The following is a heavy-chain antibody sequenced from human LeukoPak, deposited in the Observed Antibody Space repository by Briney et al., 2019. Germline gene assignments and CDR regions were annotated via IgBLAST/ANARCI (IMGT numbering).Heavy chain of an antibody. D-gene: IGHD5-12*01. CDR2: IHYSGST. Sequence: SETLSLTCTVSGGSISSSRYYWGWIRQPPGKGLEWIGSIHYSGSTYYNPSLKSRVTVSVDTSKNQFSLKLSSVTAADTAVYYCARGTGVNSGYDPHRKYYFDYWGQGTLVTVSS. V-gene: IGHV4-39*07. J-gene: IGHJ4*02. CDR3: ARGTGVNSGYDPHRKYYFDY. CDR1: GGSISSSRYY.